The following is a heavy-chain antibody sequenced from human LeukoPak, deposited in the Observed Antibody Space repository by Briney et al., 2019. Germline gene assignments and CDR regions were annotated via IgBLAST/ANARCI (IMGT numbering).Heavy chain of an antibody. CDR2: ISYDGSNK. Sequence: GGSLRLSCAASGFTFDDYGMSWVRQAPGKGLEWVAVISYDGSNKYYADSVKGRFTISRDNSKNTLYLQMNSLRAEDTAVYYCARGKRGSSSSGFDYWGQGTLVTVSS. CDR3: ARGKRGSSSSGFDY. CDR1: GFTFDDYG. J-gene: IGHJ4*02. D-gene: IGHD6-6*01. V-gene: IGHV3-30*03.